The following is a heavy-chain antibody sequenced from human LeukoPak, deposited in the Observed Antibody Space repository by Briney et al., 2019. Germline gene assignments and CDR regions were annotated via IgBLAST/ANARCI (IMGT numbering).Heavy chain of an antibody. CDR3: AKGGIWSGTAHWAFDI. CDR2: ISWNSGSI. D-gene: IGHD3-3*01. J-gene: IGHJ3*02. V-gene: IGHV3-9*03. Sequence: GGSLRLSCAASGFTFDDYAIHWVRQAPGKGLEWVSGISWNSGSIGYADSVKGRFTISRDNAKNSLYLQMNSLRAEDMALYYCAKGGIWSGTAHWAFDIWGQGTMVTVSS. CDR1: GFTFDDYA.